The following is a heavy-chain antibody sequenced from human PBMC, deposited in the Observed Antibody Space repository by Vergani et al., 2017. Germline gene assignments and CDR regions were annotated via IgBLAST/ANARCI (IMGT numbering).Heavy chain of an antibody. J-gene: IGHJ4*02. Sequence: EVQLLESGGGLVQPGGSLRLSCAASGFTFSSFAMSWVRQAPGNGLEWVSSIVVSGGGTFYADSVKGRFTFSRDNSKKTLYLQMNSLRAEDTAIYYCPKSGRLASGWPNPFDYWGQGTLVTVSS. CDR3: PKSGRLASGWPNPFDY. CDR1: GFTFSSFA. D-gene: IGHD6-19*01. V-gene: IGHV3-23*01. CDR2: IVVSGGGT.